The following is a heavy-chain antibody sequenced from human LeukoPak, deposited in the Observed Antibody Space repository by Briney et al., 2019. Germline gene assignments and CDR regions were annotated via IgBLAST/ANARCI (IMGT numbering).Heavy chain of an antibody. D-gene: IGHD3-9*01. V-gene: IGHV1-8*01. CDR3: ARAVLPRYFDWFRGKYYFDY. CDR2: MNSNSGNT. J-gene: IGHJ4*02. Sequence: ASVKVSCKASGYTFTSYDINWVRQATGQGLEWMGWMNSNSGNTGYAQKFQGRVTMTRNTSISTAYMELSSLRSEDTAVYYCARAVLPRYFDWFRGKYYFDYWGQGTLVTVSS. CDR1: GYTFTSYD.